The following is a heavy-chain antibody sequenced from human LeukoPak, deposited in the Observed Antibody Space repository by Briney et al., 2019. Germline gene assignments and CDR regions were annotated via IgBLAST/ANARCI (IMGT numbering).Heavy chain of an antibody. CDR1: AFTFSNYA. CDR2: ISRSGGTT. V-gene: IGHV3-23*01. J-gene: IGHJ4*02. Sequence: GGSLRLSCAASAFTFSNYAMSWVRQAPGKGLEWVSGISRSGGTTSYADSVKGRFTISRDKSKNTLYLQMNSLRAEDTALYYCAKDPGDCADGSCYRSIHYWGRGTLVTVSS. CDR3: AKDPGDCADGSCYRSIHY. D-gene: IGHD2-15*01.